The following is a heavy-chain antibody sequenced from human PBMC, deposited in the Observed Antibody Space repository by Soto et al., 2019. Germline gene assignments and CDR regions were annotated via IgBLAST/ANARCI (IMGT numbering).Heavy chain of an antibody. CDR2: IKEDGSEK. J-gene: IGHJ4*02. D-gene: IGHD4-17*01. CDR1: GFTFSRYW. V-gene: IGHV3-7*01. Sequence: EVHLVESGGALVQPGGSLGLSCVVSGFTFSRYWMSWVRQAPGKGLEWVANIKEDGSEKYYVDSVRGRFTISRDNTKHSLYLQMCSLRAEDTAVYYGARDMDYSGDYGDYWGQGTLVTVSS. CDR3: ARDMDYSGDYGDY.